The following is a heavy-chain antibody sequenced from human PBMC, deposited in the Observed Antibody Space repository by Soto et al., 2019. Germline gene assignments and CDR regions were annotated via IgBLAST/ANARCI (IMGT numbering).Heavy chain of an antibody. CDR2: IYYSGST. CDR1: GGSISSGGYY. J-gene: IGHJ4*02. CDR3: ASSGLPPWYFDY. Sequence: SETLSLTCTVSGGSISSGGYYWSWIRQHPGKGLEWIGYIYYSGSTYYNPSLKSRVTISVDTSKNQFSLKLSSVTAADTAVYYCASSGLPPWYFDYWGQGTLVTVPQ. D-gene: IGHD3-22*01. V-gene: IGHV4-31*03.